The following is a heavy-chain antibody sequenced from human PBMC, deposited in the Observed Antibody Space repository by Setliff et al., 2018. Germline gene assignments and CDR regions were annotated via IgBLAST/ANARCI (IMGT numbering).Heavy chain of an antibody. J-gene: IGHJ6*03. V-gene: IGHV4-61*09. CDR1: GGSISSGGFY. CDR2: FHTGGAT. CDR3: ARASSGWYSAYYYYMDV. Sequence: SETLSLTCSVSGGSISSGGFYWSWIRQSAGRGLEWIGHFHTGGATDYNLSLKSRVTISLDTSKNQFSLNLTSVTAADTAVYYCARASSGWYSAYYYYMDVWGKGTTVTVSS. D-gene: IGHD6-19*01.